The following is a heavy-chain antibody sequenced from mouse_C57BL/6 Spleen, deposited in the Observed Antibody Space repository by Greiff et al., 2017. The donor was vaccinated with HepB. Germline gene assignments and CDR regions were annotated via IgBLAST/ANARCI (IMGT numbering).Heavy chain of an antibody. V-gene: IGHV3-6*01. CDR2: ISYDGSN. D-gene: IGHD2-12*01. Sequence: VQLKESGPGLVKPSQSLSLTCSVTGYSITSGYYWNWIRQFPGNKLEWMGYISYDGSNNYNPSLKNRISITRDTSKNQFFLKLNSVTTEDTATYYCARGDYSYWYFDVWGTGTTVTVSS. CDR3: ARGDYSYWYFDV. J-gene: IGHJ1*03. CDR1: GYSITSGYY.